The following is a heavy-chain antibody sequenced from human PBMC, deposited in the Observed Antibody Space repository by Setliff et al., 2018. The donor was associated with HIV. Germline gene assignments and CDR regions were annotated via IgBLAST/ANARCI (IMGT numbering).Heavy chain of an antibody. CDR3: TAVGSLAGRRPELN. Sequence: GGSLRLSCAASGFTFNKAWMNWVRQAPGKGLEWVGRIKSKPDGGTTDYAAPVKGRFTISIDDAKTTLYLQMNSLKTEDSAVYYCTAVGSLAGRRPELNWGQGTLVTVSS. CDR2: IKSKPDGGTT. J-gene: IGHJ4*02. CDR1: GFTFNKAW. V-gene: IGHV3-15*07. D-gene: IGHD6-6*01.